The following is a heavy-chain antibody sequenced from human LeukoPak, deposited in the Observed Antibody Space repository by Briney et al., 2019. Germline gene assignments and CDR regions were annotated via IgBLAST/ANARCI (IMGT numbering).Heavy chain of an antibody. CDR2: IKSKTDGGTT. CDR3: TTTLHYYYYMDV. V-gene: IGHV3-15*01. J-gene: IGHJ6*03. D-gene: IGHD2-15*01. Sequence: GGSLRLSCAASEFTVSSNYMSWVRQAPGKGLEWVGRIKSKTDGGTTDYAAPVKGRFTISRDDSKNTLYLQMNSLKTEDTAVYYCTTTLHYYYYMDVWGKGTTVTVSS. CDR1: EFTVSSNY.